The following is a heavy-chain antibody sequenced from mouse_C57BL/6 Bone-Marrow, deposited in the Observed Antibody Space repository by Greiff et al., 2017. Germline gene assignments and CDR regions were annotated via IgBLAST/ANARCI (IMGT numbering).Heavy chain of an antibody. V-gene: IGHV5-4*01. CDR2: ISDGGSYT. Sequence: DVKLVESGGGLVKPGGSLKLSCAASGFTFSSYAMSWVRQTPEKRLEWVATISDGGSYTYYPDNVQGRFTISRDNAKNNLYLQMSHLKSEDTAMYYCARDLVYAMDYWGQGTSVTVSS. CDR3: ARDLVYAMDY. J-gene: IGHJ4*01. CDR1: GFTFSSYA.